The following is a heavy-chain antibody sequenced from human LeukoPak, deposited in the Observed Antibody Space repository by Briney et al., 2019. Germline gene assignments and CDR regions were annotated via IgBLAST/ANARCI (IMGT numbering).Heavy chain of an antibody. CDR2: ITASGAAT. D-gene: IGHD6-19*01. CDR3: AKGGALFAVASCFDY. Sequence: PGGSLRLSCAASGFTFGSYAMSWVRQAPGKGLEWVSSITASGAATYYADSVKGRFTISRDNSKSMLYLQMNSLRAEDTALYYCAKGGALFAVASCFDYWGQGTLVTVSS. J-gene: IGHJ4*02. CDR1: GFTFGSYA. V-gene: IGHV3-23*01.